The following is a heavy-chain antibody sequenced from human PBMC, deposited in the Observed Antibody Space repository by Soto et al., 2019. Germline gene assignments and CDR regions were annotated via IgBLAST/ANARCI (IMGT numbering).Heavy chain of an antibody. V-gene: IGHV1-46*01. D-gene: IGHD6-13*01. CDR3: ARVSELKSSCFLAEKVFDP. J-gene: IGHJ5*01. Sequence: ASVHVPCKASGYTFTTYYIHWVRQAPGQGLEWMGMINPSSGGTNYAQKFQGRVTMTRDTSMSTVYMELSSLTSDDTAVFYCARVSELKSSCFLAEKVFDPWGQGTLVTVSS. CDR1: GYTFTTYY. CDR2: INPSSGGT.